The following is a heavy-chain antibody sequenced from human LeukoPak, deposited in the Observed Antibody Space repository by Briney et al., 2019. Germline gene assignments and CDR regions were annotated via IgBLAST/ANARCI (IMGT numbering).Heavy chain of an antibody. CDR3: AGGIGRYSSSYFDY. D-gene: IGHD1-26*01. CDR2: INPNSGGT. CDR1: GYTFTDYY. V-gene: IGHV1-2*02. J-gene: IGHJ4*02. Sequence: ASVKVSCKTSGYTFTDYYIHWVRQAPGQGLEWMGWINPNSGGTNYAQQFQGRVTMTGDTSISTAYMELSRLRSDDTAVYYCAGGIGRYSSSYFDYWGQGTLVTVSS.